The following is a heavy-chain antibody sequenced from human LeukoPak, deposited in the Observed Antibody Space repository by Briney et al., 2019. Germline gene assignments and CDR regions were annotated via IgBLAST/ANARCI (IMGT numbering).Heavy chain of an antibody. D-gene: IGHD6-13*01. CDR3: ARVPSAAGYYFDY. CDR1: GGTFSSYA. V-gene: IGHV1-69*13. CDR2: IIPIFGTA. Sequence: SVKVSCKASGGTFSSYAISWVRQAPGQGLEWMGGIIPIFGTANYAQKFQGRVTITADESTSTAYMELSSLRSEDTAVYYCARVPSAAGYYFDYWGQGTLVTVSS. J-gene: IGHJ4*02.